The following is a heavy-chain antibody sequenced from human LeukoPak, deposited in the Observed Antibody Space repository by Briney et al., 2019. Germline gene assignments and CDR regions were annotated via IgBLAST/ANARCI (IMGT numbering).Heavy chain of an antibody. D-gene: IGHD3-22*01. CDR3: ARGVTMIVVVIHDWYFDL. Sequence: PSETLSLTCTVSGGSISSGGNYWSWIRQHPEKGLEWIGYIYYTGNTDYNPSLKSRVTISVDTSKNQFSLKLTSVTAADTAVYYCARGVTMIVVVIHDWYFDLWGRGTLVTVSS. J-gene: IGHJ2*01. V-gene: IGHV4-31*03. CDR1: GGSISSGGNY. CDR2: IYYTGNT.